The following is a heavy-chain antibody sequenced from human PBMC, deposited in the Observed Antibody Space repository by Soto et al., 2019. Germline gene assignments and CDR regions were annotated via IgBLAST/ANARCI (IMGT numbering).Heavy chain of an antibody. Sequence: QVQLVQSGAEVKKPGASVKVSCKASGYTFTSYGISWVRQAPGQGLEWMGWISAYNGNTNYAQKLQGRVTMTTDTSTRRAYMELRSLRSDDTAVYFCARVRAVGGGHYYYGRVVWGQGTTVTVS. CDR2: ISAYNGNT. D-gene: IGHD3-16*01. J-gene: IGHJ6*02. CDR3: ARVRAVGGGHYYYGRVV. V-gene: IGHV1-18*04. CDR1: GYTFTSYG.